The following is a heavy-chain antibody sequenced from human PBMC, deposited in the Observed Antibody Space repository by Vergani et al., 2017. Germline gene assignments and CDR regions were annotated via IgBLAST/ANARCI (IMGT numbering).Heavy chain of an antibody. CDR1: GYTFTGYY. CDR2: INPNRGGT. CDR3: ARGTQYPHACYFDY. D-gene: IGHD1-7*01. Sequence: QVQLVQSGAEVKKPGASVKVSCKASGYTFTGYYMHWVRQAPGQGLEWMGGINPNRGGTNYAQKFQGRVTMTRDTSISTAYMELSRLRSDDTAVYYCARGTQYPHACYFDYWGQGTLVTVSS. V-gene: IGHV1-2*02. J-gene: IGHJ4*02.